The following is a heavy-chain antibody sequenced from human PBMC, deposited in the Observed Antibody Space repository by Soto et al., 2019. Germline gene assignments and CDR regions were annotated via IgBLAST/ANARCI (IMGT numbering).Heavy chain of an antibody. J-gene: IGHJ4*02. D-gene: IGHD4-17*01. Sequence: QVQLQESGPGLVKPSETLSLTCTVSGGSISSHYWSWIRHSPGKGLEWIGYIYYTGSTNYNPSLKSRVTISLDTSKDQFSLKLSSVTAADTAVYYCARVTATTGYYFFDYCGQGTLATVSS. CDR3: ARVTATTGYYFFDY. CDR2: IYYTGST. CDR1: GGSISSHY. V-gene: IGHV4-59*11.